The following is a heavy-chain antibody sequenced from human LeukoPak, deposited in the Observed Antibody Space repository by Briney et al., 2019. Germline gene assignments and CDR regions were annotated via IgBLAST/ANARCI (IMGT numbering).Heavy chain of an antibody. D-gene: IGHD3-3*01. V-gene: IGHV1-2*02. Sequence: ASVKVSCKASGYTFTGYYMHWVRQAPGQGLEWMGWINPNSGGTNYAQKFQGRVTLTRDTSISTAYMELSRLRSDDTAVYYCARDPAIFGVATGFDPWGQGTLVTVSS. J-gene: IGHJ5*02. CDR3: ARDPAIFGVATGFDP. CDR1: GYTFTGYY. CDR2: INPNSGGT.